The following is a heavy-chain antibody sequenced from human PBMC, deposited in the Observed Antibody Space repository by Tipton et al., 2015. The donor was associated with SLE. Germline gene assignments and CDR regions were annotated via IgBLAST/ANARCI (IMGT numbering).Heavy chain of an antibody. J-gene: IGHJ3*01. CDR2: IKSKTAGGTT. V-gene: IGHV3-15*01. D-gene: IGHD3/OR15-3a*01. CDR1: GFSFSNAW. CDR3: TTGRTL. Sequence: SLRLSCTASGFSFSNAWMSWVRLAAGKGLEWVGRIKSKTAGGTTDYAAPVMGRFSISRDDSKDTLYLQMDSLKTEDTAVYYCTTGRTLWGQGTLVSVSS.